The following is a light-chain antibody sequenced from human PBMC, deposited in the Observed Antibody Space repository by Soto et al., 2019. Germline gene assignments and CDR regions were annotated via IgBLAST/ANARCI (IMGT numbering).Light chain of an antibody. V-gene: IGKV3-20*01. Sequence: DIVLTQSPGTLSLSPGERATLSCRASQSVSSSYLAWYQQKPGQAPSLLIYGASIRATGIPDRFSGSGSGTDFTLTISRLEPEHFAAYYCQQYCSSPLTFGGGTKVEIK. CDR3: QQYCSSPLT. CDR1: QSVSSSY. J-gene: IGKJ4*01. CDR2: GAS.